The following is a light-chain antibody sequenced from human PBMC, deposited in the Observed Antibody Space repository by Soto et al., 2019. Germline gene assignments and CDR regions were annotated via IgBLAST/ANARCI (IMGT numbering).Light chain of an antibody. CDR1: SSDVGGYNF. J-gene: IGLJ3*02. CDR2: EVS. Sequence: QSALTQPASVSGSPGQSITISCTGISSDVGGYNFVSWYQQHPGKAPKLMIYEVSNRPSGVSNRFSGSKSGNTASLTISGLQTEDEADYYCNSYTSSRTLVFGGGTKLTVL. V-gene: IGLV2-14*01. CDR3: NSYTSSRTLV.